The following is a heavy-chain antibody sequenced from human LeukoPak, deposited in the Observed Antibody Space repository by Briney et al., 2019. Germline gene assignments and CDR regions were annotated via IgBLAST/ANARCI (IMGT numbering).Heavy chain of an antibody. Sequence: ASVKVSCKASGYTFTSYGISWVRQAPGQGLEWMGWISAYNGNTNYAQKLQGRVTMTTDTSTSTAYMELRSLRSDDTAVYYCAREWRSYDFWSGYSPYYYYGMDVWGQGTTVTVSS. CDR2: ISAYNGNT. CDR1: GYTFTSYG. CDR3: AREWRSYDFWSGYSPYYYYGMDV. J-gene: IGHJ6*02. D-gene: IGHD3-3*01. V-gene: IGHV1-18*01.